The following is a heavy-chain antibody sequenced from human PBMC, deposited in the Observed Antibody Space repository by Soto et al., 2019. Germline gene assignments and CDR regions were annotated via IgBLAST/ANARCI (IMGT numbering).Heavy chain of an antibody. CDR3: ARGPITMVRGVIKHNWFDP. Sequence: QVQLVQSGAEVKKPGSSVKVSCKASGGTFSSYAISWVRQAPGQGLEWMGGIIPIFGTANYAQKFQGRVTITADESTSTAYMGLSSLRSEDTAVYYCARGPITMVRGVIKHNWFDPWGQGTLVTVSS. CDR2: IIPIFGTA. D-gene: IGHD3-10*01. V-gene: IGHV1-69*01. J-gene: IGHJ5*02. CDR1: GGTFSSYA.